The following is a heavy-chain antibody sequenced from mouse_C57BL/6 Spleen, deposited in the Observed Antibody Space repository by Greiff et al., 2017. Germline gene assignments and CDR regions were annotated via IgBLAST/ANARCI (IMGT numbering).Heavy chain of an antibody. D-gene: IGHD1-1*01. CDR2: IWRGGST. CDR3: AKEVITTVVGAMDY. Sequence: VKLMESGPGLVQPSQSLSITCTVSGFSLTSYGVHWVRQSPGKGLEWLGVIWRGGSTDYNAAFMSRLSITKDNSKSQVFFKMNSLQADDTAIYYCAKEVITTVVGAMDYWGQGTSVTVSS. V-gene: IGHV2-5*01. CDR1: GFSLTSYG. J-gene: IGHJ4*01.